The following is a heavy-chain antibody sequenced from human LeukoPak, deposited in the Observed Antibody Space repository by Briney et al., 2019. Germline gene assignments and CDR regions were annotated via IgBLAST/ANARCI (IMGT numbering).Heavy chain of an antibody. J-gene: IGHJ4*02. V-gene: IGHV3-30*02. CDR2: IRYDGSNK. Sequence: GGSLRLSCAASGFTFSSYGMHWVRQAPGKGLEWVAFIRYDGSNKYYADSVKGRFTISRDNSKNTLYLQMNSLRAEDTAVYYCAKDWGRLGAVAGTGVCNYWGQGTLVTVSS. CDR1: GFTFSSYG. D-gene: IGHD6-19*01. CDR3: AKDWGRLGAVAGTGVCNY.